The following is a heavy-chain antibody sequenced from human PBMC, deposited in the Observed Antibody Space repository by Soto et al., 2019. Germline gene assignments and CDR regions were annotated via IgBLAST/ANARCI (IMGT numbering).Heavy chain of an antibody. J-gene: IGHJ5*02. CDR1: GGSIGGYY. CDR2: IHYSGST. D-gene: IGHD3-22*01. CDR3: ASNGYDYPNWFDP. Sequence: SETLSLTCTVSGGSIGGYYGSWIRQPPGKGLEWIGYIHYSGSTNYNPSLKSRVTISLDTSKKQFSLKLSSVTAADTAVYYCASNGYDYPNWFDPWGQGTLVTVSS. V-gene: IGHV4-59*01.